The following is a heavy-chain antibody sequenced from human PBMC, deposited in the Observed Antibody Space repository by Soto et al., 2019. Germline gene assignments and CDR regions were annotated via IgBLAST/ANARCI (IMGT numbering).Heavy chain of an antibody. J-gene: IGHJ3*02. Sequence: ASVKVSCKASGCTFSSYAISWVRQAPGQGLEWMGGIIPNFGTANYAQKFQGRVTITADESTSTAYMELSSLRSEDTAVYYCARDPEETKNAFDIWGQGNSVTVS. D-gene: IGHD2-8*01. V-gene: IGHV1-69*13. CDR1: GCTFSSYA. CDR2: IIPNFGTA. CDR3: ARDPEETKNAFDI.